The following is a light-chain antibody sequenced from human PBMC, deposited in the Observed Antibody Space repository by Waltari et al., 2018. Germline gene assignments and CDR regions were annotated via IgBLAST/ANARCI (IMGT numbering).Light chain of an antibody. CDR2: WGS. Sequence: DFAITESPLFLPVTPGAPPPLTRGSTQSLLHRDRYNYLDWYLQKPGKSPPLLIYWGSTRASGVPDRFSGSGSGTDFTLEISRVEADDVVIYYCMQALHTPFTFGHGTIVDFK. V-gene: IGKV2-28*01. CDR1: QSLLHRDRYNY. CDR3: MQALHTPFT. J-gene: IGKJ3*01.